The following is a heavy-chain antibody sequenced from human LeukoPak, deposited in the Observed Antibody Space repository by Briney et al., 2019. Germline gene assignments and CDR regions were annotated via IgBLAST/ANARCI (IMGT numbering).Heavy chain of an antibody. D-gene: IGHD2-15*01. V-gene: IGHV3-48*04. CDR3: ARDYCSGPKCYFIDY. CDR2: ITSSSTV. J-gene: IGHJ4*02. CDR1: GFTFSNYS. Sequence: GGSLRLSCAASGFTFSNYSMNWVRQAPGKGVEWVSYITSSSTVYYAGSVKGRFTISRDNAKNSLFLQMNSLRAEDTAVYYCARDYCSGPKCYFIDYWGQGALVTVSS.